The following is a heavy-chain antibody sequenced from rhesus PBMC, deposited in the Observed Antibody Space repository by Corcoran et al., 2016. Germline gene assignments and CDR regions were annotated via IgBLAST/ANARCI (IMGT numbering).Heavy chain of an antibody. J-gene: IGHJ5-1*01. CDR3: ARDESNRFDV. V-gene: IGHV4S6*01. Sequence: QGQLQESGPGLVKPPEPLPLTRSVSGASIRRHDWSRIRQTPGKGLEGIGYISGGSGSTQYNPSLKGRVTISRDTSKNQISLKLTSVTAADTAVYYCARDESNRFDVWGAGVLVTVSS. CDR1: GASIRRHD. CDR2: ISGGSGST.